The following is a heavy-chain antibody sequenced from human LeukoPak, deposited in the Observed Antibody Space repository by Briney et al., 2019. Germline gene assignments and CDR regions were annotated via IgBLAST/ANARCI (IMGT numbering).Heavy chain of an antibody. Sequence: WGWIRPPXGKGLEWIGSIYHSGSTYYNPSLKSRVTISVDTSRNQFSLKLSSVTAADTAVYYCARHLRLGYCSSTSCYHSGIDYWGQGTLVTVSS. CDR2: IYHSGST. V-gene: IGHV4-38-2*01. J-gene: IGHJ4*02. CDR3: ARHLRLGYCSSTSCYHSGIDY. D-gene: IGHD2-2*01.